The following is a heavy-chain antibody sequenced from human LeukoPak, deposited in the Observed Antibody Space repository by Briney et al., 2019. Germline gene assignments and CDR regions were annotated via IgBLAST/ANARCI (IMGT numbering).Heavy chain of an antibody. Sequence: GGSLRLSCAASGFTFSSYAMSWGRQAPGKGLEWVSAISGSGGSTYYADSVKGRFTISRDNSKNTLYLQMNSLRAEDTAVYYCAKDPFGNMLPSFLQYWGQGTLVTVSS. J-gene: IGHJ4*02. CDR1: GFTFSSYA. CDR2: ISGSGGST. V-gene: IGHV3-23*01. D-gene: IGHD3-16*01. CDR3: AKDPFGNMLPSFLQY.